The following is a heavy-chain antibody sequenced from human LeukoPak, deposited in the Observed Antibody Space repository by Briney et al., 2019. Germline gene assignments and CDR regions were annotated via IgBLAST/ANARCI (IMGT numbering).Heavy chain of an antibody. CDR3: ARAQSATLSYYFDL. Sequence: PGKSLRLSCAASGFSFSNYVIQWVRQAPGKGLEWVAVTWSDGSDKYYADSVKGRFSISRDNSKNTLYLQMYSLRAEDTALYFCARAQSATLSYYFDLWGQGTLVTVSS. V-gene: IGHV3-33*01. J-gene: IGHJ5*02. D-gene: IGHD3-22*01. CDR2: TWSDGSDK. CDR1: GFSFSNYV.